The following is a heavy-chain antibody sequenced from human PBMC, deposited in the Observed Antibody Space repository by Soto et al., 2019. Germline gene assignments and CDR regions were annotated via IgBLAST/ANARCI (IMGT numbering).Heavy chain of an antibody. D-gene: IGHD2-2*02. V-gene: IGHV3-23*01. CDR2: IHGDGDYS. CDR3: AKNRGAGDYTNWSFAV. CDR1: GFMFSCCA. Sequence: EVQLLDSGGGLVQPGGSLRLSCAASGFMFSCCAMSWVRQAPGKGLEWVSTIHGDGDYSHYTDSVEGRFTISRDNSRNTLYLQMDSLRVDDTATYYCAKNRGAGDYTNWSFAVWGRGTLVAVSS. J-gene: IGHJ2*01.